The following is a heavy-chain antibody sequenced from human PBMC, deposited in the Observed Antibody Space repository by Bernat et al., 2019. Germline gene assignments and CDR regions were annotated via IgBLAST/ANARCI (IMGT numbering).Heavy chain of an antibody. J-gene: IGHJ4*02. CDR3: ARGIAVACTTYFDY. V-gene: IGHV3-53*01. D-gene: IGHD6-19*01. CDR1: GFTVSSNY. CDR2: IYSGGST. Sequence: EVQLVESGGGLIQPGGSLRLSCAASGFTVSSNYMSWVRQAPGKGLEWVSVIYSGGSTYYADSVKGRFTISRDNSKNTLYLQMNSLRAEDTAVYYCARGIAVACTTYFDYWGQGTLVTVSS.